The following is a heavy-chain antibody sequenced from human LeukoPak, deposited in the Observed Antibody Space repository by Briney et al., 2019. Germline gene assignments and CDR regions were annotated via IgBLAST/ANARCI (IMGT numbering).Heavy chain of an antibody. CDR1: GFTVSSHA. CDR2: LGIAGDT. Sequence: GGSLRLSCAASGFTVSSHAMHWVRHPIGKGLEWVSALGIAGDTFYPGSVKGRFTISRENAKNSLYLQMNSLRAEDTAMYYCARQKQSHGNFDYWGQGTLVTVSS. J-gene: IGHJ4*02. D-gene: IGHD1-26*01. V-gene: IGHV3-13*01. CDR3: ARQKQSHGNFDY.